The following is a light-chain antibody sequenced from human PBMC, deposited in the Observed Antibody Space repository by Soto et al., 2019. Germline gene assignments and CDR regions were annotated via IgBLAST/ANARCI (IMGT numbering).Light chain of an antibody. CDR3: QQYGSSIT. J-gene: IGKJ5*01. Sequence: IVLARSPATLSLSPGGRPALSCRASQSVPRSHLAWYQQMPGQAPRLLIYGTSSRATGIPDRFSGSGSGTDLTLTISRLEPEDFAVFYCQQYGSSITFGQGTRLEIK. V-gene: IGKV3-20*01. CDR1: QSVPRSH. CDR2: GTS.